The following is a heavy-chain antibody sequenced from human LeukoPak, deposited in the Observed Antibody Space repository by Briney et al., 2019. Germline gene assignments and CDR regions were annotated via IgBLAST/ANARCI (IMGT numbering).Heavy chain of an antibody. V-gene: IGHV4-34*01. D-gene: IGHD3-9*01. J-gene: IGHJ4*02. CDR2: INHSGST. CDR1: GGSFSGYY. Sequence: PSETLSLTCAAYGGSFSGYYWSWIRQPPGKGLEWIGEINHSGSTNYNPSLKSRVTISVDTSKNQFSLKLSSVTAADTAVYYCARGSFLILARRRRYFDYWGQGTLVTVSS. CDR3: ARGSFLILARRRRYFDY.